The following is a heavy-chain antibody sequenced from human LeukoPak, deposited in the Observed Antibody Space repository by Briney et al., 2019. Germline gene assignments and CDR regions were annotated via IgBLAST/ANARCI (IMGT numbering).Heavy chain of an antibody. Sequence: VASVQVSGKASGYSFRNYGISWVRQAPGQGLEYMGWISVYNVKTNYAQRLQGRVTMTADTSTSTVYMELRSLRSDDTAVYYCARGGGGYYGSGSYLIDHWGQGTLLTVLS. D-gene: IGHD3-10*01. CDR3: ARGGGGYYGSGSYLIDH. CDR1: GYSFRNYG. CDR2: ISVYNVKT. J-gene: IGHJ4*02. V-gene: IGHV1-18*01.